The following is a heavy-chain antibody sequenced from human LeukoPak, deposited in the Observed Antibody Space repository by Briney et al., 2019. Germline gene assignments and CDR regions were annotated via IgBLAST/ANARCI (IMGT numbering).Heavy chain of an antibody. CDR1: GFTFSNYA. Sequence: GGSLRLSCAPSGFTFSNYAMSWVRHAPGRGREWVSDIGGGGGSTSYADSVEGWFTISRDNSKNTLNLQLNGLRAEDTAVYYCAKSGGGLNHYGSGCPSHYFDYWGQGTLVTVSS. CDR2: IGGGGGST. V-gene: IGHV3-23*01. D-gene: IGHD2-15*01. CDR3: AKSGGGLNHYGSGCPSHYFDY. J-gene: IGHJ4*02.